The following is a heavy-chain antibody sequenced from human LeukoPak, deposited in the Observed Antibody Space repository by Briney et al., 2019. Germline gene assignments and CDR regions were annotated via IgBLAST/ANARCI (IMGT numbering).Heavy chain of an antibody. CDR1: GGSISSYY. J-gene: IGHJ3*02. CDR2: IYYSGST. D-gene: IGHD3-22*01. V-gene: IGHV4-59*08. CDR3: ARPSYYYDKDAFDI. Sequence: SETLSLTCTVSGGSISSYYWSWIRQPPGKGLEWIGYIYYSGSTNCNPSLKSRVTISVDTSKNQFSLKLSSVTAADTAVYYCARPSYYYDKDAFDIWGQGTMVTVSS.